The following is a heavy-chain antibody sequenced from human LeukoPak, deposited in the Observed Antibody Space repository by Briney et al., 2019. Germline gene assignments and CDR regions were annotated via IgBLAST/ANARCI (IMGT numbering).Heavy chain of an antibody. Sequence: GGSLRLPCAASGFTFSSYAMSWVRQAPGKGLEWVSAISGSGGSTYYADSVKGRFTISRDNSKNTLYLQMNSLRAEDTAVYYCAKDTSLSGFGYWGQGTLVTVSS. V-gene: IGHV3-23*01. CDR3: AKDTSLSGFGY. CDR1: GFTFSSYA. J-gene: IGHJ4*02. D-gene: IGHD2-15*01. CDR2: ISGSGGST.